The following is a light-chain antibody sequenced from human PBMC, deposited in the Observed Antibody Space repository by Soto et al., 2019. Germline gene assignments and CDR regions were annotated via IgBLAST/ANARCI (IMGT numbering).Light chain of an antibody. CDR3: AAWDDNVYV. Sequence: QSVLTQPPSASGTPGQRVTISCSGGSSNIGRNPVSWYQKFPGTAPKLLISLNTQRPSGVPDRFSGSKSGTSASLAISGLRADDEADYYCAAWDDNVYVFGTGTKVTVL. CDR1: SSNIGRNP. J-gene: IGLJ1*01. V-gene: IGLV1-44*01. CDR2: LNT.